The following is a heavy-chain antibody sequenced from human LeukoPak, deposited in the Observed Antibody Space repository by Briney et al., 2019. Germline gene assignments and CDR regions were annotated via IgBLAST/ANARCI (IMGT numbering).Heavy chain of an antibody. CDR2: ISYDGSNK. D-gene: IGHD3-10*01. CDR1: GFTFSSYA. Sequence: GGSLRLSCAASGFTFSSYAMHWVRQAPGKGLEWVAVISYDGSNKYYADSVKGRFTISRDNSKSTLYLQMNSLRAEDTAVYYCARSLWFGEVGAFDIWGQGTMVTVSS. V-gene: IGHV3-30-3*01. J-gene: IGHJ3*02. CDR3: ARSLWFGEVGAFDI.